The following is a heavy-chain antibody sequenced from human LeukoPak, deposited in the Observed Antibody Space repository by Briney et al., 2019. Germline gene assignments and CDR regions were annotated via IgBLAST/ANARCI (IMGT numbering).Heavy chain of an antibody. V-gene: IGHV4-59*08. J-gene: IGHJ4*02. D-gene: IGHD3-10*01. Sequence: PSETLSLTCTVSGGSISSYYWSWIRQPPGKGLEWIGYIYYSGSTNYNPSLKSRVTISADTSKNQFSLKLSSVTAADTAVYFCARAFRGVDSWGQGTLVTVSS. CDR2: IYYSGST. CDR3: ARAFRGVDS. CDR1: GGSISSYY.